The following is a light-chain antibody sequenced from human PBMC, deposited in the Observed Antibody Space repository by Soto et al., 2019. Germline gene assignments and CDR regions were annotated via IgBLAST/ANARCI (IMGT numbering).Light chain of an antibody. Sequence: QSALTQPRSVSGSPGQSVTISCTGTSSDVGAYNYVSWYQQHPAKAPNLMIYDVSKRPSGVPDRFSGSKSGNTASLTISGLQAEDEGDYYCCSYTNGAYVFGTGTKVTV. V-gene: IGLV2-11*01. CDR3: CSYTNGAYV. J-gene: IGLJ1*01. CDR2: DVS. CDR1: SSDVGAYNY.